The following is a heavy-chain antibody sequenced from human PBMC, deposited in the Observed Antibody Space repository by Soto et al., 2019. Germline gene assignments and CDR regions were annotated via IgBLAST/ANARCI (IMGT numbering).Heavy chain of an antibody. D-gene: IGHD3-10*01. CDR1: GRAFSVFY. CDR3: ARVSSSMVRGVIITYYYYGMDV. Sequence: SDTLSLTCVFFGRAFSVFYWSGMRQPPGEALEWIGEINHSGSTNYNPSLKSRVTISVDTSKNQFSLKLSSVTAADTAVYYCARVSSSMVRGVIITYYYYGMDVWGQGT. J-gene: IGHJ6*02. CDR2: INHSGST. V-gene: IGHV4-34*01.